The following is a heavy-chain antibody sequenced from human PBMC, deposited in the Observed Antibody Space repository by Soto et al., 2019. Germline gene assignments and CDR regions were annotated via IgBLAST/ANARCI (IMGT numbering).Heavy chain of an antibody. Sequence: SETLSLTCAVYGGSFSGYYWSWIRQPPGKGLEWIGEINHSGSTNYNPSLKSRVTISVDTSKNQFSLKLRSVTAADTAVYYCARGTLVRGVIKRAYYYYGMDVWGQGTTVT. CDR2: INHSGST. CDR1: GGSFSGYY. V-gene: IGHV4-34*01. CDR3: ARGTLVRGVIKRAYYYYGMDV. J-gene: IGHJ6*02. D-gene: IGHD3-10*01.